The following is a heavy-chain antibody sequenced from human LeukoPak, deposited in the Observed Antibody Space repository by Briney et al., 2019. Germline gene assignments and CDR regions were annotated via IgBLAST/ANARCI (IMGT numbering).Heavy chain of an antibody. J-gene: IGHJ4*02. CDR3: AKDYLYRSSSN. CDR1: GLTFSSYA. V-gene: IGHV3-23*01. Sequence: GGSLRLSCAASGLTFSSYAMTWVRQAPGKGPEWVSAISGGGDSTYYADSVKGRFTISRDNSKNTLYLQMSSLRVEDAAVYYCAKDYLYRSSSNWGQGTLVTVSS. CDR2: ISGGGDST. D-gene: IGHD6-6*01.